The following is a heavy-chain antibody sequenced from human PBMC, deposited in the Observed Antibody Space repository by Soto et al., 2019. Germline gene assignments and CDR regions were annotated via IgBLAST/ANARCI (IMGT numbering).Heavy chain of an antibody. Sequence: PGGSLRLSCAASGFTLGAFWMHWVRQAPGGGLEWVSRLHSDGKTVLYADSVKGRFTMSRDSAKSTLFLHMSSLRADDMDVYYCERGLYYGMDVWGQGTTGKVS. V-gene: IGHV3-74*01. CDR3: ERGLYYGMDV. CDR1: GFTLGAFW. CDR2: LHSDGKTV. J-gene: IGHJ6*02.